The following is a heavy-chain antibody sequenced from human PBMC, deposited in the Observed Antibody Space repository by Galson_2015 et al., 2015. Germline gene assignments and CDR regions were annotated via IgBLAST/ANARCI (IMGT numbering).Heavy chain of an antibody. CDR3: ANFYDSSGYYGRGTQYYFDY. J-gene: IGHJ4*02. Sequence: SLRLSCAASGFTFSSYAMSWVRQAPGKGLEWVSAISGSGGSTYYADSVKGRFTISRDNSKNTLYLQMNSLRAEGMAVYYCANFYDSSGYYGRGTQYYFDYWGQGTLVTVSS. CDR2: ISGSGGST. CDR1: GFTFSSYA. D-gene: IGHD3-22*01. V-gene: IGHV3-23*01.